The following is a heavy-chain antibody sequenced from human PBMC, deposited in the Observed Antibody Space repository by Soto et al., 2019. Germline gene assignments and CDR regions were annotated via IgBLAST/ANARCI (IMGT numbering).Heavy chain of an antibody. V-gene: IGHV3-33*01. Sequence: QVQLVESGGGVVQPGRSLRLSCAASAFTFSNYGMHWVRQAPGKGLEWVAVIWYDGSYKYYADSVKGQFTISRDNSKNTMYLPMNSLRAEDTDVYYCAREVWRGLDYCVQGTLVTVSS. D-gene: IGHD2-21*01. J-gene: IGHJ4*02. CDR3: AREVWRGLDY. CDR1: AFTFSNYG. CDR2: IWYDGSYK.